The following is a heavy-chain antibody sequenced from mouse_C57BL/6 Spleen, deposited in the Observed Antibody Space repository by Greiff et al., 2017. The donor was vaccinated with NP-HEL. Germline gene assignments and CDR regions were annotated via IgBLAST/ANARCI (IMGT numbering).Heavy chain of an antibody. V-gene: IGHV1-80*01. D-gene: IGHD1-1*01. CDR2: IYPGDGDT. CDR1: GYAFSSYW. CDR3: ASLYYGSSHWYFDV. J-gene: IGHJ1*03. Sequence: QVQLQQSGAELVKPGASVKISCKASGYAFSSYWMNWVKQRPGKGLEWIGQIYPGDGDTNYNGKFKGKATLTADKSSSTAYMQLSSLTSEDSAVYFCASLYYGSSHWYFDVWGTGTTVTVSS.